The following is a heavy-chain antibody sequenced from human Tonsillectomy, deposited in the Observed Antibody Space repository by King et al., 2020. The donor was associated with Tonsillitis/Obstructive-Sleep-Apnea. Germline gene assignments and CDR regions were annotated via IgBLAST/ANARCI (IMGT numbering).Heavy chain of an antibody. V-gene: IGHV3-7*04. Sequence: VQLVESGGGLVQPGGSLRLSCAASGFTFSTYWMTWVRQAPGKGLEWVANIKQDGSEKYYVESVKGRFTISRDNAKNSLYLQMNSLRPEDTDVYYCARDFTGYCSGGNCYSSGENYWGQGTLVTVSS. D-gene: IGHD2-15*01. CDR1: GFTFSTYW. CDR3: ARDFTGYCSGGNCYSSGENY. J-gene: IGHJ4*02. CDR2: IKQDGSEK.